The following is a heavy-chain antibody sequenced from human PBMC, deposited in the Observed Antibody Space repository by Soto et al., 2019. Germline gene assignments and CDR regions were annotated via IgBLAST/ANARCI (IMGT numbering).Heavy chain of an antibody. J-gene: IGHJ5*02. V-gene: IGHV3-23*01. CDR1: GFTFSSYA. CDR2: ISGSGGST. D-gene: IGHD2-2*01. Sequence: EVQLLESGGGLVQPGGSLRLSCAASGFTFSSYAMSWVRQAPGKGLEWVSAISGSGGSTYYADSVKGRFTISRDNSKSTLYLQMNSLRAEDTAVYYCAKDLVPAAIGQNWFDPWGQGTLVTVSS. CDR3: AKDLVPAAIGQNWFDP.